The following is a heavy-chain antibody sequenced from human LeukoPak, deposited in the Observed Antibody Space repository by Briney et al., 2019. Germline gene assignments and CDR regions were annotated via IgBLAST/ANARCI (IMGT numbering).Heavy chain of an antibody. D-gene: IGHD3-16*01. CDR2: INLSGGST. J-gene: IGHJ3*02. Sequence: GASVKVSCKASGYTFTSYYMHWVRQAPGQGLEWMGIINLSGGSTTYAQKFQGRVTMTRDTSTSTLSMELSSLRSEDTAVYYCARDGGARTPWAFDIWGQGTMVTVS. CDR3: ARDGGARTPWAFDI. V-gene: IGHV1-46*01. CDR1: GYTFTSYY.